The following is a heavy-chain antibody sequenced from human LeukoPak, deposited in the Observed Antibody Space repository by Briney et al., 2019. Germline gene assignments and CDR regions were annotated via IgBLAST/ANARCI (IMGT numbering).Heavy chain of an antibody. CDR3: ARADNYDILTGYSDY. V-gene: IGHV3-21*01. CDR2: ISSSSIYI. J-gene: IGHJ4*02. CDR1: GFTFSRST. Sequence: GGSLRLSCAASGFTFSRSTMNWVRQAPGKGLEWVSSISSSSIYIYYADSVKGRFTISRDNAKSSLYLEMNSLRAEDTAVYYCARADNYDILTGYSDYWGQGTLVTVSS. D-gene: IGHD3-9*01.